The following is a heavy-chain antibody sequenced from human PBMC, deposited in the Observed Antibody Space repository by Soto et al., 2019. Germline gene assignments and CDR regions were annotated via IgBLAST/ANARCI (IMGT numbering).Heavy chain of an antibody. V-gene: IGHV3-23*01. CDR2: ISASGGST. Sequence: HPGGSLRLSCAASGFTFDSFAMTWVRQAPGKGLEWVSAISASGGSTFYADSVKGRFTISRDSSKNTLYLQMNSLRAEDTAVYYCARGAVMPDSWGQGTLGTSPQ. CDR3: ARGAVMPDS. CDR1: GFTFDSFA. D-gene: IGHD3-16*01. J-gene: IGHJ4*02.